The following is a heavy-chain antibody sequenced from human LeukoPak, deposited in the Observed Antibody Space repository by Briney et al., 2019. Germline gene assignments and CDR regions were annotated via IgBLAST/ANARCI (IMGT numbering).Heavy chain of an antibody. CDR3: AREGEYYYDSSGYLYYYYNGMDV. Sequence: ASVKVSCKASGCTFTSYGVSWVRQAPGQGPEWMGWISAYNGNTNYAQKFQGRVSLTTDTSTSTAYVELRSLRSDDTAVYYCAREGEYYYDSSGYLYYYYNGMDVWGQGTTITVSS. V-gene: IGHV1-18*01. D-gene: IGHD3-22*01. CDR2: ISAYNGNT. CDR1: GCTFTSYG. J-gene: IGHJ6*02.